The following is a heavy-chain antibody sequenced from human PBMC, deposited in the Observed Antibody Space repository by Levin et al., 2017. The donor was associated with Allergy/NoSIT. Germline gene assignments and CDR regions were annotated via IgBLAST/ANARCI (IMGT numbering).Heavy chain of an antibody. D-gene: IGHD3-10*01. CDR2: IFWDDDK. Sequence: VVWIRQPPGKALEWLALIFWDDDKRYSPSLKSRLTITKGTSKNQVVLTMTNLDPVDTGTYFCAHYPLTDDYASGRYSGDLNYWGQGILVTVSS. J-gene: IGHJ4*02. CDR3: AHYPLTDDYASGRYSGDLNY. V-gene: IGHV2-5*02.